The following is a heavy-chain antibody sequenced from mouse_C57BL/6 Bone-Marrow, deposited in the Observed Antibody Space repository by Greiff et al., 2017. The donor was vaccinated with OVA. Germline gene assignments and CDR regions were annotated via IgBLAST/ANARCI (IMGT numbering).Heavy chain of an antibody. Sequence: EVQLQQSGAELVRPGASVKLSCTASGFNIKDDYMHWVKQRPEQGLEWIGWIDPENGDTEYASKFQGKATITADTSSNTAYLQLSSLTSEDTAVYYCTYYYGSSYLYAMDYWGQGTSVTVSS. CDR3: TYYYGSSYLYAMDY. CDR2: IDPENGDT. J-gene: IGHJ4*01. CDR1: GFNIKDDY. D-gene: IGHD1-1*01. V-gene: IGHV14-4*01.